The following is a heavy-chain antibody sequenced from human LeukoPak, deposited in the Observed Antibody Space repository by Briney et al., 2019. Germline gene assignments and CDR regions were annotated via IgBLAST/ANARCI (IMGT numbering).Heavy chain of an antibody. D-gene: IGHD3-3*01. J-gene: IGHJ5*02. CDR2: IYYSGST. Sequence: KPSETLSLTCTVSGGSISSSSYYWGWIRQPPGKGLEWIGSIYYSGSTYYNPSLKSRVTISVDTSKNQFSLKLSSVTAADTAVYYCARDGTIFGVVTGFDPWGQGTLVTVSS. CDR1: GGSISSSSYY. V-gene: IGHV4-39*07. CDR3: ARDGTIFGVVTGFDP.